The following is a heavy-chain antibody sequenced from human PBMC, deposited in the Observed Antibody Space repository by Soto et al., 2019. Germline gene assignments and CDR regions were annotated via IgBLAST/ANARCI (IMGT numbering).Heavy chain of an antibody. Sequence: QVQLVQSGAEVRKPGSSVKVSCKISGGTFTNYVISWLRQAPGQGLEWMGGLIPIFGAANLAQKFQGRVTITADESTSTVNMELSSLTAEETAVYYCARGRSSPNFDPWGQGPLVTVSS. CDR1: GGTFTNYV. V-gene: IGHV1-69*01. CDR3: ARGRSSPNFDP. CDR2: LIPIFGAA. J-gene: IGHJ5*02. D-gene: IGHD6-6*01.